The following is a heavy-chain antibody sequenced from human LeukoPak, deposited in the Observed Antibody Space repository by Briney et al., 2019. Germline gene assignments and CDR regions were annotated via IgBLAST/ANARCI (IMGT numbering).Heavy chain of an antibody. Sequence: PSETLSLTCAVYGGSFSGYYWSWIRQPPGKGLEWIGEINHSGSTNYNPSLKSRVTISVDTSKNQFSLKLSSVTAADTAVYYCARDSIAAAGTKRFDYWGQGTLVTVSS. D-gene: IGHD6-13*01. CDR3: ARDSIAAAGTKRFDY. V-gene: IGHV4-34*01. CDR1: GGSFSGYY. J-gene: IGHJ4*02. CDR2: INHSGST.